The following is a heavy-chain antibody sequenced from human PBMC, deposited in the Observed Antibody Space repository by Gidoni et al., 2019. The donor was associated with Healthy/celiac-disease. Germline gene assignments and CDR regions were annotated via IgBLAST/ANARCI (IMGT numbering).Heavy chain of an antibody. J-gene: IGHJ6*02. CDR3: ARSGAALYGEPPYYYYYDGMDV. Sequence: QVQLQQWRAGLLKPSESLSLTCAVYGVSLSGYYCSWIRQPPGKGLEWIGEINHSGSTNYNPALKSRVTISVDTSKNQFSRKLSAVTGADTAVYDCARSGAALYGEPPYYYYYDGMDVWGQGTTVTVSS. V-gene: IGHV4-34*01. CDR2: INHSGST. CDR1: GVSLSGYY. D-gene: IGHD4-17*01.